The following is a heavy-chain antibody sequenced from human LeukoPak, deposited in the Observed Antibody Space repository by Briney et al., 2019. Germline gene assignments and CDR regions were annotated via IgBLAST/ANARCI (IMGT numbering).Heavy chain of an antibody. CDR2: IKHDGSEK. CDR1: GFTFNSYW. Sequence: GGSLRLSCADSGFTFNSYWMGWVRQTPGKGLEWVANIKHDGSEKYYVDSVEGRFTISRDNAKNSLFLQMNSLRAEDRAVYYCARDSGHTGYDLLDYWGQGTLVTVSS. V-gene: IGHV3-7*01. D-gene: IGHD5-12*01. CDR3: ARDSGHTGYDLLDY. J-gene: IGHJ4*02.